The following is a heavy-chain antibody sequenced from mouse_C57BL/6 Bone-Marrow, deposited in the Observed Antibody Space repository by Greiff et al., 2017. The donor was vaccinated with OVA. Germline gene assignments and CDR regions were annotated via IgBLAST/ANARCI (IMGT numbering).Heavy chain of an antibody. CDR2: ISSGGDYI. V-gene: IGHV5-9-1*02. CDR3: TRDVYYGSSWGFAY. CDR1: GFTFSSYA. Sequence: EVMLVESGEGLVKPGGSLKLSCAASGFTFSSYAMSWVRQTPEKRLEWVAYISSGGDYIYYADTVKGRFTISRDNARNTLSLQMSSLKSEDTAMYYCTRDVYYGSSWGFAYWGQGTLVTVSA. D-gene: IGHD1-1*01. J-gene: IGHJ3*01.